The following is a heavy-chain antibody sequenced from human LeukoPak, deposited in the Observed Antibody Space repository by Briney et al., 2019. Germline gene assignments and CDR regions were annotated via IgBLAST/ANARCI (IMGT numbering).Heavy chain of an antibody. Sequence: QPGGSLILSCAASGFTFSNYAMSWVRQVPGRGLEWVSTISSRGDSTYDADSVKGRFTISRDNSKSSLYLQLNSVRAEDTAVYYCAKGPRPDLPVAHTVEYWGQGTLVTVSS. CDR3: AKGPRPDLPVAHTVEY. CDR1: GFTFSNYA. V-gene: IGHV3-23*01. J-gene: IGHJ4*02. CDR2: ISSRGDST. D-gene: IGHD2-8*02.